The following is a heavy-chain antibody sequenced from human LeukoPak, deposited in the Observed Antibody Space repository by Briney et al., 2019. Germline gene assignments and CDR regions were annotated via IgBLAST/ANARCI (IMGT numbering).Heavy chain of an antibody. J-gene: IGHJ6*03. V-gene: IGHV4-39*01. CDR1: GGSISRSSYY. D-gene: IGHD6-6*01. CDR3: ARHFQFIAARPNYYYYYMDV. Sequence: KPSETLSLTCTVSGGSISRSSYYWGWIRQPPGKGLEWIGSIYYSGSTYYNPSLMSRVTISVDTSKNQFSLKLSSVTAADTAVYYCARHFQFIAARPNYYYYYMDVWGKGTTVTVSS. CDR2: IYYSGST.